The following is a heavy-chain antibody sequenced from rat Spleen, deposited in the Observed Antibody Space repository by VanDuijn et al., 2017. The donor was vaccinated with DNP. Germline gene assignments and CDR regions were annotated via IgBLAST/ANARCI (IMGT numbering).Heavy chain of an antibody. CDR2: ISYDGTST. J-gene: IGHJ2*01. V-gene: IGHV5-7*01. CDR1: GFTFSDYN. CDR3: ARPDY. Sequence: EVQLVESGGGSVQPGRSLKLSCAASGFTFSDYNMAWVRQAPKKGLEWVATISYDGTSTYYRDSVKGRFTISRDNAKSTLYLHMDSLTSEDTATYYCARPDYWGQGVMVTVSS.